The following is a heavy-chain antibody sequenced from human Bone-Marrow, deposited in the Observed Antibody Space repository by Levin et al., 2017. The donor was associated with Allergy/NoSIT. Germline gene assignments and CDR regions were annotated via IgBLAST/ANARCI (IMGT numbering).Heavy chain of an antibody. D-gene: IGHD6-19*01. CDR2: IYYSGST. V-gene: IGHV4-61*01. CDR3: ARVGVPRYTSGWFDY. CDR1: GGSVSSGSYY. Sequence: PSETLSLTCTVSGGSVSSGSYYWSWIRQPPGKGLEWIGYIYYSGSTNYNPSLKSRVTISVDTSKNQFSLKLSSLTAADTAVFYCARVGVPRYTSGWFDYWGQGTLVTVSS. J-gene: IGHJ4*02.